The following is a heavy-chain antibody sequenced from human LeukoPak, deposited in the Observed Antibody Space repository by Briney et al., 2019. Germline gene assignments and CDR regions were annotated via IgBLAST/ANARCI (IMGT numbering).Heavy chain of an antibody. V-gene: IGHV1-3*01. J-gene: IGHJ4*02. CDR3: ARTSGDDSSGYYSSFDY. D-gene: IGHD3-22*01. CDR1: GYTFTSYA. Sequence: ASVKVSCKASGYTFTSYAMHWVRQAPGQRLEWMGWINAGNGNTKYSQKFQGRVTITRDTSASTAYMELSSLRSEDTAVYYCARTSGDDSSGYYSSFDYWGQGTLVTVSS. CDR2: INAGNGNT.